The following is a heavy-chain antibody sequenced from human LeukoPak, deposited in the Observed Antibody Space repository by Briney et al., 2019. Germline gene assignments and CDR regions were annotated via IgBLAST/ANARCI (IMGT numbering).Heavy chain of an antibody. CDR1: GGSISNYY. V-gene: IGHV4-59*01. CDR2: IYYSGST. Sequence: PSETLSLTCTVSGGSISNYYWSWIRQPPGKGLEWIGCIYYSGSTYYSPSLKSRVTISLDTSKNQFSLRLSYVTAADTAVYYCARGGGDTIVVVPAASDAFDIWGQGTMVTVSS. CDR3: ARGGGDTIVVVPAASDAFDI. D-gene: IGHD2-2*01. J-gene: IGHJ3*02.